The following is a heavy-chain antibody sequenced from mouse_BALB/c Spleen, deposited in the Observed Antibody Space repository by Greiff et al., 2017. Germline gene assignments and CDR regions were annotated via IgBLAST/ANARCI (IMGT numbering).Heavy chain of an antibody. CDR1: GYSITSDYA. J-gene: IGHJ2*01. V-gene: IGHV3-2*02. D-gene: IGHD1-1*01. CDR2: ISYSGST. CDR3: ARRTTVVAGDYYFDY. Sequence: EVMLVESGPGLVKPSQSLSLTCTVTGYSITSDYAWNWIRQFPGNKLEWMGYISYSGSTSYNPSLKSRISITRDTSKNQFFLQLNSVTTEDTATYYCARRTTVVAGDYYFDYWGQGTTLTVSS.